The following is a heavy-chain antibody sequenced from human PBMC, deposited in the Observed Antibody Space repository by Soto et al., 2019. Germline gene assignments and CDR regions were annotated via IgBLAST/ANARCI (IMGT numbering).Heavy chain of an antibody. CDR2: ISSSSSTI. J-gene: IGHJ2*01. Sequence: EVQLVESGGGLVQPGGSLRLSCAASGFTFSSYSMNWVRQAPGKGLEWVSYISSSSSTIYYADSVKGRFTISRDNAKNSLYMQMNSLRDEDTAVYYCASVRFLEWFGTNSDWYFDLWGRGTLVTVSS. CDR3: ASVRFLEWFGTNSDWYFDL. D-gene: IGHD3-3*01. CDR1: GFTFSSYS. V-gene: IGHV3-48*02.